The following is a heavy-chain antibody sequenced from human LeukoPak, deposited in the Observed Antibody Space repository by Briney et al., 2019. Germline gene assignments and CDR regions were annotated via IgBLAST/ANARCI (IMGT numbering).Heavy chain of an antibody. CDR1: GFSFSSYN. D-gene: IGHD1-26*01. CDR3: ARHLVGATGGFFDY. V-gene: IGHV3-21*01. J-gene: IGHJ4*02. CDR2: ISSSSSYI. Sequence: GGSLRLSCAASGFSFSSYNMNWVRQAPGKGLEWVSFISSSSSYIYYVDSVKGRFTISRDNSKNTLYLQMNSLRAEDTAVYYCARHLVGATGGFFDYWGQGTLVTVSS.